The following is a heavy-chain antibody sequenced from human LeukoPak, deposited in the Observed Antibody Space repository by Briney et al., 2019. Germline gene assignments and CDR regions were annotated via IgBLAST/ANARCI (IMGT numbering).Heavy chain of an antibody. D-gene: IGHD6-13*01. V-gene: IGHV3-23*01. J-gene: IGHJ4*02. CDR2: ISGSGGST. CDR1: GFTFSSYA. Sequence: GGSLRLSCAASGFTFSSYAMSWVRQAPGKGLAWDSPISGSGGSTYYADSVEGRFTISRDNSRNTVYLQMNSLRVDDTALYYCARDRRAAAGTVDYWGRGTLVTVSS. CDR3: ARDRRAAAGTVDY.